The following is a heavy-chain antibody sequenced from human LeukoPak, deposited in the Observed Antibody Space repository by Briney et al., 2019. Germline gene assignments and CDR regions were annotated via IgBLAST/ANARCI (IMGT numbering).Heavy chain of an antibody. V-gene: IGHV4/OR15-8*01. J-gene: IGHJ4*02. Sequence: SETLSLTCAVSGASIDSHSWWSWVRPPPGKGLEWIGEIYHSGGANYKPSLKSRVTMSVDTSKNHFSLKLTSVTAADTAVYYCAYNRNFALDNWGQGTLVTVSS. CDR3: AYNRNFALDN. D-gene: IGHD1-14*01. CDR2: IYHSGGA. CDR1: GASIDSHSW.